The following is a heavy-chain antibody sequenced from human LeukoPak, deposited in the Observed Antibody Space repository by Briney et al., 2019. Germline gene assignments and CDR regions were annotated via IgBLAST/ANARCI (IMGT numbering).Heavy chain of an antibody. CDR1: GGSFSGYY. J-gene: IGHJ4*02. Sequence: KPSETLSLTCAVYGGSFSGYYWTWIRQSPVKGLEWIGEISSGGRTNDNPSLKSRVSISVDTSKSQFSLKLSSVTAADTAVYYCARTTYYYGSGSAHWIYWGQGTLVTVSS. CDR2: ISSGGRT. V-gene: IGHV4-34*01. D-gene: IGHD3-10*01. CDR3: ARTTYYYGSGSAHWIY.